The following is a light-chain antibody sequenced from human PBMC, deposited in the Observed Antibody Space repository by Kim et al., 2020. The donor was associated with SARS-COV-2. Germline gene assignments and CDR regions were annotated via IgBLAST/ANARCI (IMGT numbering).Light chain of an antibody. CDR2: KVS. CDR1: QSLVYSDGHTY. Sequence: DVMMTQSPLSLPVTLGQPASISCRSSQSLVYSDGHTYLNWFHQRPGQSPRRLIYKVSNRDSGVPDRFSGSGSGTDFTLKISRVEAEDVGVYYCMQGTHWPFTFGPGTKVDIK. CDR3: MQGTHWPFT. V-gene: IGKV2-30*01. J-gene: IGKJ3*01.